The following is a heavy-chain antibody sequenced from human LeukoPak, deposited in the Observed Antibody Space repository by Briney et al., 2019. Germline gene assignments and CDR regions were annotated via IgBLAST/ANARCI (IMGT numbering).Heavy chain of an antibody. CDR3: ARATMVRGVIHAFDI. J-gene: IGHJ3*02. Sequence: LGESLKISCKGSGYRFTSYWIGWVCQMPGKGLEWMGIIYPGDSDTRYSPSFQGQVTISADKSISTAYLQWSSLKASDTAMYYCARATMVRGVIHAFDIWGQGTMVTVSS. CDR1: GYRFTSYW. D-gene: IGHD3-10*01. V-gene: IGHV5-51*01. CDR2: IYPGDSDT.